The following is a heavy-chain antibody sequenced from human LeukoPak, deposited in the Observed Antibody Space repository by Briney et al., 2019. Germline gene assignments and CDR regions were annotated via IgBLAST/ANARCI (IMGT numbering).Heavy chain of an antibody. Sequence: GGSLRLSCAASGFTFSSYAMSWVRQAPGKGLEWVSAISGSGGSTYYADSVKGRFTISRDNSKNTLYLQMNSLRAEDTAVYYCVKVRGSTSSYYYYYGMDVWGQGTTVTVSS. CDR1: GFTFSSYA. CDR2: ISGSGGST. V-gene: IGHV3-23*01. J-gene: IGHJ6*02. D-gene: IGHD2-2*01. CDR3: VKVRGSTSSYYYYYGMDV.